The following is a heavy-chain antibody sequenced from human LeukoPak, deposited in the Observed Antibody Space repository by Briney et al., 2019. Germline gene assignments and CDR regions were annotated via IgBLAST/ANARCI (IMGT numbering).Heavy chain of an antibody. V-gene: IGHV4-4*09. D-gene: IGHD1-7*01. CDR3: ARQAQDGTNNYFDP. Sequence: SETLSLTCTVSGGSISGHYWIWIRQSPGRGLEWIGNIYTSGSTNYNPSLNSRATISIDTSKNQFSLKVSPMTAADTAVYYCARQAQDGTNNYFDPWGQGTLVTVSS. CDR1: GGSISGHY. J-gene: IGHJ5*02. CDR2: IYTSGST.